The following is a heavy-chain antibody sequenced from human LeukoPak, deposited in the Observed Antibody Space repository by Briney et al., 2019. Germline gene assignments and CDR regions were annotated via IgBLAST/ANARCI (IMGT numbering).Heavy chain of an antibody. CDR3: ASDYYDSSVTSGGVDVY. D-gene: IGHD3-22*01. CDR1: GFTFSSYS. Sequence: PGGSLRLSCAASGFTFSSYSMNWVRQAPGKGLEWVSYISSSSSTIYYADSVKGRFTISRDNAKNSLYLQMNSLRAEDTAVYYCASDYYDSSVTSGGVDVYWGQGTMVTVSS. V-gene: IGHV3-48*01. J-gene: IGHJ3*01. CDR2: ISSSSSTI.